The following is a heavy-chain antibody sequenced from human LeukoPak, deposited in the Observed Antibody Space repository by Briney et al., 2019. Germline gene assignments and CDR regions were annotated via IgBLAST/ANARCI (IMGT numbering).Heavy chain of an antibody. V-gene: IGHV3-23*01. CDR3: AKTVYYDSSGPFDY. Sequence: GGSLRLSCAASGFTFRSYAMSWARLAPGKGLEWVSTISGSGGGTWYPDSVKGRFTISRDNSKNTLWLHMTSLRAEDTAVYYCAKTVYYDSSGPFDYWGQGTLVTVSS. J-gene: IGHJ4*02. CDR2: ISGSGGGT. CDR1: GFTFRSYA. D-gene: IGHD3-22*01.